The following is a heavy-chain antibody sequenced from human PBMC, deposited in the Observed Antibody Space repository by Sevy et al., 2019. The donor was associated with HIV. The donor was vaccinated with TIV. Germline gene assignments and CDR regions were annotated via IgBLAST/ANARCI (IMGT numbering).Heavy chain of an antibody. CDR3: AGGAVAGRWFDS. CDR2: ITWNSGGI. J-gene: IGHJ5*01. CDR1: GLTFDDYA. D-gene: IGHD6-19*01. V-gene: IGHV3-9*01. Sequence: GGSLRLSCVVSGLTFDDYAMHWVRRPPGKGLEWVSGITWNSGGIGYADSVKGRFTISRDNAKKSLYLQMNSLRIEDTAFYYCAGGAVAGRWFDSWGQGTLVTVSS.